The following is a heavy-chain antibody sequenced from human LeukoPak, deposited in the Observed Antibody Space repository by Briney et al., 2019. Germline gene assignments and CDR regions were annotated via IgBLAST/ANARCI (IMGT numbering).Heavy chain of an antibody. Sequence: PGGSLRLPCAASGLTFSSYGMHWVRQAPGKGLEWVAVIWFDGSNKYYRDSVKGRFTISRDNSKNTLYLQMNSLRAEDTAVYYCASDILTGYTETDYWGQGTLVTVSS. CDR1: GLTFSSYG. CDR2: IWFDGSNK. CDR3: ASDILTGYTETDY. J-gene: IGHJ4*02. V-gene: IGHV3-33*01. D-gene: IGHD3-9*01.